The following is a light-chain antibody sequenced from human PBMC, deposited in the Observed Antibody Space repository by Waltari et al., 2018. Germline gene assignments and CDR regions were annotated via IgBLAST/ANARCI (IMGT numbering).Light chain of an antibody. Sequence: DIQMTQSPSSLSASVGDRVTIPCRASQGISNSLAWYQQKPGKAPKLLLYAASRLESGVPSRFSGSGSGTDYTLTISSLQPEDFATYYCQQYYSTPPITFGQGTRLEIK. CDR2: AAS. CDR3: QQYYSTPPIT. J-gene: IGKJ5*01. CDR1: QGISNS. V-gene: IGKV1-NL1*01.